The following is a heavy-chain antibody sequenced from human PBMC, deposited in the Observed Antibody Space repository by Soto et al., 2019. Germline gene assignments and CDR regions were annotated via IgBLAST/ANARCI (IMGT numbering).Heavy chain of an antibody. CDR3: AKAISGYNAPLDH. D-gene: IGHD5-12*01. J-gene: IGHJ4*02. CDR1: GGSISSSNW. Sequence: SETLSLTCAVSGGSISSSNWWSWVRQPPGKGLEWIGEIYHSGNTNYNPSLKSRVTMAVDNSKNTLYVQMNSLRAEDTAIYYCAKAISGYNAPLDHWGQGTRVTVSS. V-gene: IGHV4-4*02. CDR2: IYHSGNT.